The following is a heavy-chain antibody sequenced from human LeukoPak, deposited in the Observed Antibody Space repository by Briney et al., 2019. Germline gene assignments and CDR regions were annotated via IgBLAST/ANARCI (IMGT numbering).Heavy chain of an antibody. V-gene: IGHV3-21*01. Sequence: GGSLRLSCAASGFTFSSYEMNWVRQAPGKGLEWVSSISSSSSYIYYADSVKGRFTISRDNAKNSLYLQMNSLRAEDTAVYYCARDPQLWSYYYYYYMDVWGKGTTVTVSS. J-gene: IGHJ6*03. CDR1: GFTFSSYE. CDR2: ISSSSSYI. CDR3: ARDPQLWSYYYYYYMDV. D-gene: IGHD5-18*01.